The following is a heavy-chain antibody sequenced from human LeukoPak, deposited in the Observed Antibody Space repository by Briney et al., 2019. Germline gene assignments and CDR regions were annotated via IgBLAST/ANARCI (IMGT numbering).Heavy chain of an antibody. CDR3: STAKFDN. V-gene: IGHV3-48*01. CDR1: GFTFSIYA. J-gene: IGHJ4*02. CDR2: INIDSITV. Sequence: GGSLRLSCAASGFTFSIYAMSWVRQAPGKGLEWVSYINIDSITVNYADSVKGRFTISRDNAKNSLYLQMNSLRAEDTAVYYCSTAKFDNWGQGTLVTVSS.